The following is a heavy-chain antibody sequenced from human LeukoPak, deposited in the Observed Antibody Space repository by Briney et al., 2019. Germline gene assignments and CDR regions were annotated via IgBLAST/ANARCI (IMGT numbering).Heavy chain of an antibody. CDR3: ARGPNSNWSGLDF. V-gene: IGHV3-74*01. J-gene: IGHJ4*02. Sequence: GGSLRLSCAASGFTFDYYWMHWVRQAPGKGLMWVSRINTDGSNTHYADSVKGRFTISRDNAKNTLYLQVNNLRAEDTAVYYCARGPNSNWSGLDFWGQGTLLTVSS. CDR1: GFTFDYYW. D-gene: IGHD6-6*01. CDR2: INTDGSNT.